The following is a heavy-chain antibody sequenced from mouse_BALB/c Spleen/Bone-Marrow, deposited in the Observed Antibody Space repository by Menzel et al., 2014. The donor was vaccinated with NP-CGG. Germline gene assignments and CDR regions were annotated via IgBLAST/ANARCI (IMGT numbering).Heavy chain of an antibody. CDR2: INPSTAYT. Sequence: QVHLQQPGAELAKPGASVKMSCKASGYTFINYWIHWVKQRPGQGLEWIGYINPSTAYTAYNQKFQDKTTLTADKSSSTAYMQLSSLTSEDSAVYYCARGNYEAMDYWGQGTSVTVSS. V-gene: IGHV1-7*01. CDR1: GYTFINYW. D-gene: IGHD2-1*01. CDR3: ARGNYEAMDY. J-gene: IGHJ4*01.